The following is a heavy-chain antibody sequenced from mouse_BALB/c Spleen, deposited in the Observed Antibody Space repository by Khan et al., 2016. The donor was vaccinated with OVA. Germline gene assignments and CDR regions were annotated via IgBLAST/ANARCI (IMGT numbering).Heavy chain of an antibody. Sequence: EVQLVESGPGLVKPSQSLSLTCTVTGYSITSDYAWNWTRQFPGNKRDGLGYITPTVTTNYNPSLKSRISITRDTSKNQFFLQLKSVTTEDTATYYCARSLYYSYGYALDCWGRGTSITVSS. V-gene: IGHV3-2*02. D-gene: IGHD2-14*01. J-gene: IGHJ4*01. CDR1: GYSITSDYA. CDR2: ITPTVTT. CDR3: ARSLYYSYGYALDC.